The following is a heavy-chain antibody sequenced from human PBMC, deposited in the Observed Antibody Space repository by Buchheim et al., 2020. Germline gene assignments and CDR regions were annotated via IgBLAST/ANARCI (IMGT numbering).Heavy chain of an antibody. V-gene: IGHV3-30*18. Sequence: QVQLVESGGGVVQPGRSLRLSCAASGFTFSSYGMHWVRQAPGKGLEWVAVISYDGSNKYYADSVKGRFPISRDNSKNTLYLQMNSLEAEDTAVYYWAKDRVRFLEWLLYLAPFDYWGQGTL. CDR1: GFTFSSYG. CDR3: AKDRVRFLEWLLYLAPFDY. J-gene: IGHJ4*02. D-gene: IGHD3-3*01. CDR2: ISYDGSNK.